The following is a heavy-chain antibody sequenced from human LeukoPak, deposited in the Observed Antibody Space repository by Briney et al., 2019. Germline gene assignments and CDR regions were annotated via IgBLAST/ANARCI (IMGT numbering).Heavy chain of an antibody. Sequence: PGGSLRLSCAASGFTFSSYGMSWVRQAPGKGLEWVSGINWNGGSTGYADSVKGRFTISRDNAKNSLYLQMNSLRAEDTALYYCARAIKHDWLKIRYYYYYYMDVWGKGTTVTVSS. V-gene: IGHV3-20*04. CDR3: ARAIKHDWLKIRYYYYYYMDV. CDR1: GFTFSSYG. J-gene: IGHJ6*03. D-gene: IGHD3-9*01. CDR2: INWNGGST.